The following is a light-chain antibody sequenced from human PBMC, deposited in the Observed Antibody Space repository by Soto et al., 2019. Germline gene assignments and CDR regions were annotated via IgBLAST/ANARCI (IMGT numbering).Light chain of an antibody. CDR3: HQYGSSPRT. J-gene: IGKJ1*01. CDR1: QSVTNY. Sequence: EIFLTQSPDTLSLSPGERATLTCRASQSVTNYIAWYQQRPGQAPRLLIYDASNRATGVPARFSGSGSGTDFTLAISRLEPEDFAVYYCHQYGSSPRTFGQGTKVDIK. V-gene: IGKV3-20*01. CDR2: DAS.